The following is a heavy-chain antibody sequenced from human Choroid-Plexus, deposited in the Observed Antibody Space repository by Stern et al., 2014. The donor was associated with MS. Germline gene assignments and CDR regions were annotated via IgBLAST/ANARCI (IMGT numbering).Heavy chain of an antibody. J-gene: IGHJ5*02. Sequence: QVQLVQSGGGVVQPGRPLRLSCVASGFTFGSCAMHWVRQAPGKGREGGAGVSYDGSNKYYADSVKGRFTISRDNSQNTLYMQMSSLRPEDTAVYYCAKDRQYLTYFFDHWGQGSLVTVSS. D-gene: IGHD2/OR15-2a*01. CDR1: GFTFGSCA. V-gene: IGHV3-30*18. CDR2: VSYDGSNK. CDR3: AKDRQYLTYFFDH.